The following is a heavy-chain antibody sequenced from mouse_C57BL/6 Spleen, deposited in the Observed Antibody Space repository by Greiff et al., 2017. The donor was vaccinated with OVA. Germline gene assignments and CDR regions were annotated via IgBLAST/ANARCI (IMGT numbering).Heavy chain of an antibody. Sequence: QVQLQQPGAELVRPGSSVKLSCKASGYTFTSYWMHWVKQRPIQGLEWIGNIDPSDSETHYNQKFKDKATLTVDKSSSTAYMQLSSLTSEDSAVYDCARLYDGQAWFAYWGQGTLVTVSA. CDR3: ARLYDGQAWFAY. CDR2: IDPSDSET. V-gene: IGHV1-52*01. J-gene: IGHJ3*01. CDR1: GYTFTSYW. D-gene: IGHD2-3*01.